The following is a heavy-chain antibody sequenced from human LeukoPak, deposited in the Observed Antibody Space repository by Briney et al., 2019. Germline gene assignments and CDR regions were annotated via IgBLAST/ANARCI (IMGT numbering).Heavy chain of an antibody. V-gene: IGHV4-38-2*02. CDR2: IYHSGST. D-gene: IGHD6-19*01. Sequence: SETLSLTCTVSGYSISSGYYWGWIRPPPGKGLEWIGSIYHSGSTYYNPSLKSRVTISVDTSKNQFSLKLSSVTAADTAVYYCARDNGFRIAVAGIDYWGQGTLVTVSS. CDR1: GYSISSGYY. CDR3: ARDNGFRIAVAGIDY. J-gene: IGHJ4*02.